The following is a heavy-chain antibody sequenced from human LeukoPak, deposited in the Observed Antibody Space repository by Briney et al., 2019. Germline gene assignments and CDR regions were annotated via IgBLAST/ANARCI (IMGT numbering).Heavy chain of an antibody. Sequence: PGGSLRLSCAASGFTFSRSAMNWVRQAPGKGLEWVSSFSASGGTTYYADSVKGRFTISRDNSKNTLNVQMNSLRAEDTAVYYCAKANYSGSYCFDSWGQGTLVTVSS. CDR1: GFTFSRSA. V-gene: IGHV3-23*01. CDR2: FSASGGTT. D-gene: IGHD1-26*01. J-gene: IGHJ4*02. CDR3: AKANYSGSYCFDS.